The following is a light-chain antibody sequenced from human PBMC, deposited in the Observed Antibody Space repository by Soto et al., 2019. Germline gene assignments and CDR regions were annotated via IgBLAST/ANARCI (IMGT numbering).Light chain of an antibody. CDR3: PQYNNWPFS. V-gene: IGKV3-15*01. Sequence: EVVMTQSPATLSVSPGERATLACRASQSVSSDLAWYQQKPGQAPRLLIYRAFTRATGIPARFSGSGFGTDFTLTISGLQSDDSAVYFCPQYNNWPFSFGQGTRLEI. CDR1: QSVSSD. J-gene: IGKJ5*01. CDR2: RAF.